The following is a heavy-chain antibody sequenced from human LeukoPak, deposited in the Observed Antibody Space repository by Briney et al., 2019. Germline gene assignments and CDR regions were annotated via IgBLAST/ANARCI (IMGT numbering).Heavy chain of an antibody. D-gene: IGHD3-9*01. Sequence: ASVKVSCKASGYTFTSYDINWVRQATGQGLEWMGWMNPNSGNTGYAQEFQGRVTMTRNTSISTAYMELSSLRSEDTAVYYCARRDSLNYDILTGYFPYYYYYGMDVWGQGTTVTVSS. CDR2: MNPNSGNT. J-gene: IGHJ6*02. V-gene: IGHV1-8*01. CDR3: ARRDSLNYDILTGYFPYYYYYGMDV. CDR1: GYTFTSYD.